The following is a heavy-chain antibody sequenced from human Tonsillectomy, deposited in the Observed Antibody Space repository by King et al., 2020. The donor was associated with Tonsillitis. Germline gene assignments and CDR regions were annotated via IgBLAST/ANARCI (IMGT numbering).Heavy chain of an antibody. V-gene: IGHV3-23*04. CDR1: GFTFSSSA. Sequence: QLVESGGGLVQPGGSLRLSCAASGFTFSSSAMAWVRQAPGKGLEWVSGISGRGGSTYYADSVKGRFTISRDNSKNTLYLQMNILGAEDTALYYCAKVVSTAMVYYFDYWGQGTLVTVSS. CDR2: ISGRGGST. D-gene: IGHD5-18*01. J-gene: IGHJ4*02. CDR3: AKVVSTAMVYYFDY.